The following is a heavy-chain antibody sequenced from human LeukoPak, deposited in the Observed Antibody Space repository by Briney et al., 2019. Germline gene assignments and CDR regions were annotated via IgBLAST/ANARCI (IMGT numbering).Heavy chain of an antibody. CDR1: GGTFSSYA. CDR2: IIPIFGTA. V-gene: IGHV1-69*13. Sequence: ASVKVSCTASGGTFSSYAISWVRQAPGQGLEWMGGIIPIFGTANYAQKFQGRVTITADESTSTAYMELSSLRSEDTAVYYCARDHLYYYDSSTRANAFDIWGQGTMVTVSS. J-gene: IGHJ3*02. D-gene: IGHD3-22*01. CDR3: ARDHLYYYDSSTRANAFDI.